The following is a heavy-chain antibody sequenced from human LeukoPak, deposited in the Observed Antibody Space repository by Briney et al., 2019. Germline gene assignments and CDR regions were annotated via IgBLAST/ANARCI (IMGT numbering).Heavy chain of an antibody. CDR1: GFTFSNAW. D-gene: IGHD6-13*01. V-gene: IGHV3-15*01. CDR3: TTDLQQLALYYFDY. Sequence: PGGSLRLSCAASGFTFSNAWMSWVRQAPGKGLEWVGRIKSKTDGGITDYAAPVKGRFTISRDDSKNTLYLQMNSLKTEDTAVYYCTTDLQQLALYYFDYWGQGTLVTVSS. CDR2: IKSKTDGGIT. J-gene: IGHJ4*02.